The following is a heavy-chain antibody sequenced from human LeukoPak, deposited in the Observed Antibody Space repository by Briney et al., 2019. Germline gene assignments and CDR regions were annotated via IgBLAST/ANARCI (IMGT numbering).Heavy chain of an antibody. J-gene: IGHJ4*02. CDR1: GFSFGDYA. Sequence: PGGSLRLSCTASGFSFGDYAMSWFRQAPGKGLEWVGFIRRKVYGATTEYAASVKGRFTISRDNAKNSLYLQMNSLRAEDTAVYYCARYCSGGSCIPLDYWGQGTLVTVSS. V-gene: IGHV3-49*03. CDR2: IRRKVYGATT. CDR3: ARYCSGGSCIPLDY. D-gene: IGHD2-15*01.